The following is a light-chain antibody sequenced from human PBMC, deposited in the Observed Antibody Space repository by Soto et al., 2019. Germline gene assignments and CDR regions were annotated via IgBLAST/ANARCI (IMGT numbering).Light chain of an antibody. V-gene: IGKV1-27*01. J-gene: IGKJ1*01. CDR2: AAS. CDR3: QKYNTGT. Sequence: DIQMTQSPSSLSASVGDRVTITCRASQGISNYLAWYQQKPGKVPKLLIYAASTLQSGVPSRFSGSGSGPDFTLTITSLQPEDVATYYCQKYNTGTFGQGTKVEIK. CDR1: QGISNY.